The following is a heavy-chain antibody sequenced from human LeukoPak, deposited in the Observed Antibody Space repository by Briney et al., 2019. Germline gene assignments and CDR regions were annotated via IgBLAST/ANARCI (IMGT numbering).Heavy chain of an antibody. V-gene: IGHV4-59*01. Sequence: SETLSLTCTVSGGSISSYYWSWIRQPPEKGLEWIGYIYYSGSTNHNPSLKSRVTISVDTSKNQFSLKLSSVTAADTAVYYCARTVPGRALLGGYFDYWGQGTLVSVSS. CDR1: GGSISSYY. D-gene: IGHD3-16*01. CDR2: IYYSGST. J-gene: IGHJ4*02. CDR3: ARTVPGRALLGGYFDY.